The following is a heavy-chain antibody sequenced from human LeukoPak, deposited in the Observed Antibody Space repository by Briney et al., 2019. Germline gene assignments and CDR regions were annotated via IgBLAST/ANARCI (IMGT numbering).Heavy chain of an antibody. CDR3: ATHTVLAKFDY. D-gene: IGHD3-3*01. Sequence: GGSLRLSCAASGFTFSSHAMSWVRQAPGKGLEWVSAISGSGGSTYYADSVKGRFTISRDNSKNTLYLQMNSLRVEDTAVYYCATHTVLAKFDYWGQGTLVTVSS. V-gene: IGHV3-23*01. CDR1: GFTFSSHA. CDR2: ISGSGGST. J-gene: IGHJ4*02.